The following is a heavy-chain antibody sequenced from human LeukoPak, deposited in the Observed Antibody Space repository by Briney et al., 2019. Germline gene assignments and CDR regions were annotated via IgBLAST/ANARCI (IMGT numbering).Heavy chain of an antibody. CDR2: IIAMFGTP. D-gene: IGHD5-12*01. CDR1: GGTFSSYG. CDR3: AIGYSDFDRPEYGDY. V-gene: IGHV1-69*05. Sequence: SVKVSCKASGGTFSSYGISWVRQAPGQGLEWMGGIIAMFGTPNYAQRFQGRVTITTDESTSTAYMELSSLRSEDTAMYYCAIGYSDFDRPEYGDYWGQGTLVTVSS. J-gene: IGHJ4*02.